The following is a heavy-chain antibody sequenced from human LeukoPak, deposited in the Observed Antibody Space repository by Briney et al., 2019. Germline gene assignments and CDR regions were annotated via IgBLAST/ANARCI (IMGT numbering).Heavy chain of an antibody. Sequence: GGSLRLSCAASGFTFSSYSMNWVRQAPGKGLECVSYISSSSSTIYYADSVKGRFTISRDNAKNSLYLQMNSLRDEDTAVYYCARTTRITMVRGVSPFFDYWGQGTLVTVSS. CDR3: ARTTRITMVRGVSPFFDY. V-gene: IGHV3-48*02. J-gene: IGHJ4*02. D-gene: IGHD3-10*01. CDR2: ISSSSSTI. CDR1: GFTFSSYS.